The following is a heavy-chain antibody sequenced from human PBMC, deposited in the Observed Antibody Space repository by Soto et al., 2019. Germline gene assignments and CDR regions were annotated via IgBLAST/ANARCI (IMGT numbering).Heavy chain of an antibody. Sequence: QVQLVQSGAEVKKPGSSVKVSCKASGGTFSSYAISWVRQAPGQGLEWMGGIIPIFGTANYAQKFQGRGTITADESTSTADMELSSLRSEDTAVYYCARCMTPVSRRGQEGAFDIWGQGTMVTVSS. J-gene: IGHJ3*02. CDR3: ARCMTPVSRRGQEGAFDI. V-gene: IGHV1-69*01. CDR1: GGTFSSYA. CDR2: IIPIFGTA. D-gene: IGHD2-8*01.